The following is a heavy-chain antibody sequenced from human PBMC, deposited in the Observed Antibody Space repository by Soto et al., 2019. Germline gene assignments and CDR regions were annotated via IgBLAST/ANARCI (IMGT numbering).Heavy chain of an antibody. D-gene: IGHD6-13*01. CDR2: ISYDGSNK. CDR3: AKDPGSSWYVSDIDY. CDR1: GFTFSSYG. V-gene: IGHV3-30*18. Sequence: GGSLRLSCAASGFTFSSYGMHWVRQAPGKGLEWVAVISYDGSNKYYADSVKGRFTISRDNSKNTLYLQMNSLRAEDTAVYYCAKDPGSSWYVSDIDYWGQGTLVTVSS. J-gene: IGHJ4*02.